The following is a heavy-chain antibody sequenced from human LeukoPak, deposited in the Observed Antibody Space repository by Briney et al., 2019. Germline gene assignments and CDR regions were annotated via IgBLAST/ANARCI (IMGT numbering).Heavy chain of an antibody. Sequence: SVKVSCKASRGTFSSFSISWVRQAPGQGLEWMGRILPTLDIVDYAQNFQGRVTITADKSTTTPYMEVTSLKSEDTAVYYCARGPIAVAGDFDYWGQGNLVTVSS. J-gene: IGHJ4*02. CDR3: ARGPIAVAGDFDY. V-gene: IGHV1-69*04. CDR2: ILPTLDIV. D-gene: IGHD6-19*01. CDR1: RGTFSSFS.